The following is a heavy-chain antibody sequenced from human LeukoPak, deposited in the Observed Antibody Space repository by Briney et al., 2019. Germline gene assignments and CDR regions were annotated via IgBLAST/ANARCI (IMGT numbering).Heavy chain of an antibody. CDR1: GFTFDDYA. CDR3: AKGGDYYYDSSGYYSAFDI. J-gene: IGHJ3*02. V-gene: IGHV3-9*03. CDR2: ISWNSGSI. Sequence: GGSLRLSCAASGFTFDDYAMHWVRQAPGKGLEWVSGISWNSGSIGYADSVKGRFTISRDNAKNSLYLQMNSLRAEDMALCYCAKGGDYYYDSSGYYSAFDIWGQGTMVTVSS. D-gene: IGHD3-22*01.